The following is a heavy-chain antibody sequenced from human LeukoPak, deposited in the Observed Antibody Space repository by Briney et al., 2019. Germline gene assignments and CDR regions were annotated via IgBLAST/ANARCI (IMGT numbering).Heavy chain of an antibody. CDR3: ARATIFGWFDP. CDR1: GFTFSSYS. Sequence: GGSLRLSCAASGFTFSSYSMNWVRQAPGKGLEWVSSISSSSSYIYYADSVKGRCTISRDNAKNSLYLQMNSLRAEDTAVYYCARATIFGWFDPWGQGTLVTVSS. CDR2: ISSSSSYI. D-gene: IGHD3-9*01. J-gene: IGHJ5*02. V-gene: IGHV3-21*01.